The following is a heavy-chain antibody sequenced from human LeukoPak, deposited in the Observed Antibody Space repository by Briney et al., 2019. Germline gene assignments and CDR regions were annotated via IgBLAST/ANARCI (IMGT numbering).Heavy chain of an antibody. CDR2: ISTSSSYI. V-gene: IGHV3-21*01. CDR1: GFTLISYS. Sequence: GGSLRLSCAASGFTLISYSMNWVRQAPGKGLEWVSSISTSSSYIYYADSVKGRFTISRDNAKNSLYLQMNSLRAEDTAVYYCARDPGAYSSSPIDYWGQGTLVTVSS. J-gene: IGHJ4*02. D-gene: IGHD6-6*01. CDR3: ARDPGAYSSSPIDY.